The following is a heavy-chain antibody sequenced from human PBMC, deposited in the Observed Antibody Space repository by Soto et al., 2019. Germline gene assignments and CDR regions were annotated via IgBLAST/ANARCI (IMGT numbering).Heavy chain of an antibody. J-gene: IGHJ6*02. CDR1: GFNFSSYA. CDR2: ISGSGGST. V-gene: IGHV3-23*01. Sequence: GGSLSLSCAASGFNFSSYAMSWVRQAPGKGLEWVSAISGSGGSTYYADSVKGRFTISRDNSKNTLYLQMNSLRAEDTAVYYCARDLQTRSQDPGYYYGMDVWGQGTTVTVSS. CDR3: ARDLQTRSQDPGYYYGMDV.